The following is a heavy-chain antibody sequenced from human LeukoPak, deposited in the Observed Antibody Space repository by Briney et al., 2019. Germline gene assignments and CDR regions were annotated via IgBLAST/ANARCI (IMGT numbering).Heavy chain of an antibody. V-gene: IGHV3-30*18. CDR2: ISYDGSNK. J-gene: IGHJ4*02. CDR1: GFTFSSYG. CDR3: AKDAPNYGDYAAGIDY. Sequence: GGSLRLSCAASGFTFSSYGMHWVRQAPGKGLEWVAVISYDGSNKYYADSVKGRFTISRDNSKNTLYLQMNSLRAEDTAVYYCAKDAPNYGDYAAGIDYWGQGTLVTVSS. D-gene: IGHD4-17*01.